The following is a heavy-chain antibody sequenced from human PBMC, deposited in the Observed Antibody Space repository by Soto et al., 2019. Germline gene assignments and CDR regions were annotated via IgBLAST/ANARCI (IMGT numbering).Heavy chain of an antibody. CDR1: GFTFSNDG. CDR2: ISSDGNDK. CDR3: AKVSMSAHQVRDH. V-gene: IGHV3-30*18. D-gene: IGHD6-6*01. J-gene: IGHJ4*02. Sequence: QVQLVESGGGVVQPGRSLRLSCAASGFTFSNDGMHWVRQAPGKGLEWVTTISSDGNDKYYSDSVKGRFTISRDNSKYTLGVPMNRLRTAVTRVYYGAKVSMSAHQVRDHWPQRTLVTVSS.